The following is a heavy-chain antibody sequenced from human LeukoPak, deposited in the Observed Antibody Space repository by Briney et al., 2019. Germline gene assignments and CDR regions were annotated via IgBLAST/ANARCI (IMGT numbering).Heavy chain of an antibody. D-gene: IGHD5-18*01. Sequence: PSETLSLTCTVSGGSISSGGYYWSWIRQHPGKGLEWIGYIYYSGSTYYNPPLKSRVTISVDTSKNQFSLKLSSVTAADTAVYYCARVGYSYGSAFDYWGQGTLVTVSS. V-gene: IGHV4-31*03. CDR3: ARVGYSYGSAFDY. CDR1: GGSISSGGYY. CDR2: IYYSGST. J-gene: IGHJ4*02.